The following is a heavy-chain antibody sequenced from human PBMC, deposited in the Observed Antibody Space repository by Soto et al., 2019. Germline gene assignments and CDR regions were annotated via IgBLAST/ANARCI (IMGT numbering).Heavy chain of an antibody. CDR3: ARLAGRPHYYYYYGMDV. CDR2: INHSGST. J-gene: IGHJ6*02. Sequence: PSETLSLTCAVYGGSFSGYYWSWIRQPPGKGLEWIGEINHSGSTNYNPSLKSRVTISVDTSKNQFSLKLSSVTAADTAVYYCARLAGRPHYYYYYGMDVWGQGTTVTVSS. V-gene: IGHV4-34*01. D-gene: IGHD6-19*01. CDR1: GGSFSGYY.